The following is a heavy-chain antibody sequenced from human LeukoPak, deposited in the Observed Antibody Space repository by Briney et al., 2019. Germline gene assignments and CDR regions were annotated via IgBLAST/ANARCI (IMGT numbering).Heavy chain of an antibody. D-gene: IGHD2-8*01. J-gene: IGHJ4*02. V-gene: IGHV4-39*01. CDR2: IYYSGST. Sequence: SETLSLTCTVSGGSISSSSYYWGWIRQPPGKGLEWIGSIYYSGSTYYNPSLKSRVTISVDTSKNQFSLKLSSVTAADTAVYYCASPLGYCTNGVCYVYCGQGTLVTVSS. CDR1: GGSISSSSYY. CDR3: ASPLGYCTNGVCYVY.